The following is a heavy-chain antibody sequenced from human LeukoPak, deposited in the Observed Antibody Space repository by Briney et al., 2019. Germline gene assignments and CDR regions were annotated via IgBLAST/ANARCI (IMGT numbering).Heavy chain of an antibody. CDR2: ISAYNGNT. J-gene: IGHJ4*02. D-gene: IGHD3-22*01. Sequence: ASVKVSCKGSGYTFTNYGIDWVRQAPGQGLEWMGWISAYNGNTNYAQKLQGRVTMTTDTSTSTAYMELRSLRSDDTAVYYCAKDTDDSSGYYFFDYWGQGTLVTVSS. V-gene: IGHV1-18*01. CDR3: AKDTDDSSGYYFFDY. CDR1: GYTFTNYG.